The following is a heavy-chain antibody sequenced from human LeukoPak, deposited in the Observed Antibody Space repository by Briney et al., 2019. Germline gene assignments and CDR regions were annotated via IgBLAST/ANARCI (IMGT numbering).Heavy chain of an antibody. CDR2: INHSGST. CDR1: GGSFSGYY. CDR3: ATGGRHSYGSGRHQQNPFDY. Sequence: SETLSLTCAVYGGSFSGYYWSWIRQPPGKGLEWIGEINHSGSTNYNPSRKSRVTISVDTPKNQFSPKLSSVTAADTAVYYCATGGRHSYGSGRHQQNPFDYWGQGTLVTVSS. D-gene: IGHD3-10*01. J-gene: IGHJ4*02. V-gene: IGHV4-34*01.